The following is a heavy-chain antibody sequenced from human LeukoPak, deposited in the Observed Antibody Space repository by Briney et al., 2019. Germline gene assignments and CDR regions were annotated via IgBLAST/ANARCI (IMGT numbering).Heavy chain of an antibody. J-gene: IGHJ3*02. CDR1: GFTFSSYA. Sequence: GGSLRLSCAASGFTFSSYAMYWVRQAPGKGLEWVAVISYDGSNKYYADSVKGRFTISRDNSKNTLYLQMNSLRVEDTAVYYCARVNPLMAPGAVDIWGQGTKVAVSS. V-gene: IGHV3-30*04. CDR2: ISYDGSNK. D-gene: IGHD2-8*01. CDR3: ARVNPLMAPGAVDI.